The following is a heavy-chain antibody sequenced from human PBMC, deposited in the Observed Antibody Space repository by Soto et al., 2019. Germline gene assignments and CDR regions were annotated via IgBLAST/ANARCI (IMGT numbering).Heavy chain of an antibody. V-gene: IGHV4-59*08. D-gene: IGHD2-15*01. Sequence: SETLSLTCTVSGGSISSDYCSWIRQSPGKGLEWIGVISSRATTNYNPSLKSRAIVSIDTSKNQFSLKLFPVTAADTAVYYCVRHYCDGGNCYQFDHWGQGTPVTVSS. CDR1: GGSISSDY. CDR2: ISSRATT. J-gene: IGHJ4*02. CDR3: VRHYCDGGNCYQFDH.